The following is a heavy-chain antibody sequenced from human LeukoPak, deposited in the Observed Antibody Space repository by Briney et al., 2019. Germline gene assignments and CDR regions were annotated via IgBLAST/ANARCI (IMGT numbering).Heavy chain of an antibody. V-gene: IGHV3-33*06. CDR2: IWSDGNNR. J-gene: IGHJ3*02. CDR1: GFTFSTYG. Sequence: GRSLRRSCAASGFTFSTYGMHWVRQAPGKGLEWVAVIWSDGNNRFYADSVKGRFTFSRDNSKNTLSLQMNSLRAEDTAVYYCVKERSPFDAFDIWGQGTMVTVSS. CDR3: VKERSPFDAFDI.